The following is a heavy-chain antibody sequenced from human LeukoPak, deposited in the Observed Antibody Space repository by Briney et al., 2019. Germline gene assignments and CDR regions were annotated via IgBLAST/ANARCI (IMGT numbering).Heavy chain of an antibody. J-gene: IGHJ6*03. CDR1: GGTFSSYA. D-gene: IGHD3-10*01. CDR3: ARVGGSGCPRNYYHSYMDV. CDR2: IIPILGTA. Sequence: SSVKVSCKASGGTFSSYAISWVRQAPGQGLEWMGRIIPILGTANYAQKFQGRVTITTDKSTSTAYMELSSLRTEDTAVYYCARVGGSGCPRNYYHSYMDVWGKGTTVSVSS. V-gene: IGHV1-69*04.